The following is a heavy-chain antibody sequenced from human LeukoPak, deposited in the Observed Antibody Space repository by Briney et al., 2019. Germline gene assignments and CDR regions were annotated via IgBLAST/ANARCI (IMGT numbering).Heavy chain of an antibody. CDR2: IYHSGST. D-gene: IGHD2-21*01. Sequence: SQTLSLTCTVSGGSISSGGYYWSWIRQPPGKGLEWIGYIYHSGSTYYNPSLKSRVTISVDRSKNQFSLKLSSVTAADTAVYYCARVRIPLWGGFDYWGQGTLVTVSS. J-gene: IGHJ4*02. CDR1: GGSISSGGYY. CDR3: ARVRIPLWGGFDY. V-gene: IGHV4-30-2*01.